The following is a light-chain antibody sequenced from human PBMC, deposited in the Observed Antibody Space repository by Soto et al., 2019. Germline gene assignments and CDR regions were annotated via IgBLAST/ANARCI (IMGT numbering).Light chain of an antibody. Sequence: DIQMTQSPSSLSASVGDRVTITCQASQDIRNYLNWYQQKPGKGPKLLIYDASNLETGVPSRFSGSGSGTDFTFTISSLQPEDIATYYCQQYDNLPITFGGGTKVEIK. V-gene: IGKV1-33*01. J-gene: IGKJ4*01. CDR3: QQYDNLPIT. CDR1: QDIRNY. CDR2: DAS.